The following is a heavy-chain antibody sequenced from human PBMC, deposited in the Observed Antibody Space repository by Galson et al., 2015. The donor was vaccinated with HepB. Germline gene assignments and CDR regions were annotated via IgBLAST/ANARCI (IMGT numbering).Heavy chain of an antibody. Sequence: TLSLTCTVSGGSVSSSSYYWGWIRQPPGKGLEWIGNIYYSGSTYYNPSLESRVTISVDMSKNQFSLKLSSVTAADTAVYYCAKTSQPQYFDWLFPYYYGMDVWGQGTTVTVSS. D-gene: IGHD3-9*01. CDR3: AKTSQPQYFDWLFPYYYGMDV. CDR2: IYYSGST. V-gene: IGHV4-39*01. J-gene: IGHJ6*02. CDR1: GGSVSSSSYY.